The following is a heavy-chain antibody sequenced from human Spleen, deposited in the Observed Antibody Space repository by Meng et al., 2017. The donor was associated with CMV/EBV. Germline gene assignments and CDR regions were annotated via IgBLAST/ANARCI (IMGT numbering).Heavy chain of an antibody. D-gene: IGHD1-26*01. J-gene: IGHJ4*02. CDR2: SIHFGGLG. CDR1: DRTYSCQS. Sequence: SCYASDRTYSCQSFTWVRQATGQGREGMGRSIHFGGLGNNAQKCQGRVTIAADNSTSKAYVELSSLGSEDTAVYYCAKEHMGASLDSWGQGTLVTVSS. CDR3: AKEHMGASLDS. V-gene: IGHV1-69*04.